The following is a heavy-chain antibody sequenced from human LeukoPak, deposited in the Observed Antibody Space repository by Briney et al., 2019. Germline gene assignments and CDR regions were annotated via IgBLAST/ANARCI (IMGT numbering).Heavy chain of an antibody. D-gene: IGHD2-2*01. CDR1: GDSISSGGYY. CDR2: IYYSGST. Sequence: PSETLSLTCTVSGDSISSGGYYWSWIRQHPGKGLEWIGHIYYSGSTYYNPSLMSRVTISVDTSKNQFSLKLSSVTAADTAVYYCASLDCSSTSCYGRGGPYFDYWGQGTLVTVSS. V-gene: IGHV4-31*03. CDR3: ASLDCSSTSCYGRGGPYFDY. J-gene: IGHJ4*02.